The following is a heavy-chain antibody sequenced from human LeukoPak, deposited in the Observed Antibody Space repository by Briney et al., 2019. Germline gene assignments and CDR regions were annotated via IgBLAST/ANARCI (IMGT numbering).Heavy chain of an antibody. V-gene: IGHV3-30*18. J-gene: IGHJ5*02. CDR3: AKAGVAGVLYNGFDP. CDR2: ISYDGSNK. CDR1: GFTFSSYG. D-gene: IGHD6-19*01. Sequence: GGSLRLSCAASGFTFSSYGMHWVRQAPGKGLEWVAVISYDGSNKYYADSVKGRFTISRDNSKNTLYLQMNSLRAEDTAVYYCAKAGVAGVLYNGFDPWGQGTLVTVSS.